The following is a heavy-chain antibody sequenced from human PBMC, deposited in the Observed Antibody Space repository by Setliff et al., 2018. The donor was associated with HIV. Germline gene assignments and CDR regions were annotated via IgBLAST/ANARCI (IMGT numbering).Heavy chain of an antibody. CDR1: GYTLTELS. Sequence: ASVKVSCKISGYTLTELSIHWVRQAPGTGLEWMANFDPEDGETFYAQKFQGRLTMTEDTSTDTAYMELSSLRSDDTAMYYCATDPGYSSTWYSESFQHWGQGTEVTVSS. D-gene: IGHD6-13*01. CDR3: ATDPGYSSTWYSESFQH. J-gene: IGHJ1*01. CDR2: FDPEDGET. V-gene: IGHV1-24*01.